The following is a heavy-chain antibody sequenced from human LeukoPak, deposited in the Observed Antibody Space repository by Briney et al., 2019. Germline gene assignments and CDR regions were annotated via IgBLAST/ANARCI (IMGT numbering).Heavy chain of an antibody. D-gene: IGHD3-3*01. CDR3: ASLRFLEWLSSSHGMDV. CDR2: ISGGGGST. J-gene: IGHJ6*02. CDR1: GFTFSSYA. Sequence: GVSLRLSCAASGFTFSSYAMSWVRQAPGKGLEWVSAISGGGGSTYYADSVKGRFTISRDNSKNTLYLQMNSLRAGDTAVYYCASLRFLEWLSSSHGMDVWGQGTTVTVSS. V-gene: IGHV3-23*01.